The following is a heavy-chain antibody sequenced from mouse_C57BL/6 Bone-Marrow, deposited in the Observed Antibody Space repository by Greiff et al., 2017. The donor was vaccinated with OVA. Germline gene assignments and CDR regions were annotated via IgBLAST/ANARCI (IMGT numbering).Heavy chain of an antibody. CDR2: ISNGGGST. CDR1: GFTFSDYY. J-gene: IGHJ4*01. V-gene: IGHV5-12*01. Sequence: EVMLVESGGGLVQPGGSLKLSCAASGFTFSDYYMYWVRQTPEKRLEWVAYISNGGGSTYYPETVKGRFTISRDNAKHTLYLQMSRLKSEDTAMDYCARQGIYAMDYWGQGTSVTVSS. CDR3: ARQGIYAMDY.